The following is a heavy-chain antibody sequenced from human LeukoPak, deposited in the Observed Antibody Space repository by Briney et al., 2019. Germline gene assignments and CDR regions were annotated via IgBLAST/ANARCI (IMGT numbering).Heavy chain of an antibody. Sequence: ASVKVSCKASGYTFTDYYMHWVRQAPGQGLEWMGWISGYNGDTNYAQMFQGRVTLTTDTSTSTAYMELRSLRSDDTAVYYCARDYRARVGRHTDLGGECDYWGQGTLVTVSS. CDR3: ARDYRARVGRHTDLGGECDY. D-gene: IGHD1-26*01. J-gene: IGHJ4*02. CDR1: GYTFTDYY. V-gene: IGHV1-18*04. CDR2: ISGYNGDT.